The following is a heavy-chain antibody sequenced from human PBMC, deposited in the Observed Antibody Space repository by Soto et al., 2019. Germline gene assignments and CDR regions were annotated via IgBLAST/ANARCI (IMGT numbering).Heavy chain of an antibody. CDR3: ASPPDGSGSVY. CDR2: INAGNGNT. D-gene: IGHD3-10*01. V-gene: IGHV1-3*01. J-gene: IGHJ4*02. Sequence: QVQLVQSGAEVKKPGASVKVSCKASGYTFSTYALHWVRQAPGQRLEWMGWINAGNGNTKYSQKFQGRVTFTRDTSASTAYMERSSLRSEDTAVYYCASPPDGSGSVYWGQGTLVTVSS. CDR1: GYTFSTYA.